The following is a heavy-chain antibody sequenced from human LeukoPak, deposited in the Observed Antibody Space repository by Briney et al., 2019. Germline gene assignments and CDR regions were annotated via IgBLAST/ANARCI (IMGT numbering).Heavy chain of an antibody. CDR1: GGSISSYY. CDR3: AREPGFDSSGYLNWFDP. CDR2: ISYSGST. J-gene: IGHJ5*02. Sequence: SETLSLTCTVSGGSISSYYWSWIRQPPGKGLEWIACISYSGSTKYNPSLKSRVTISVDTSTNRLSLKLSSVTAADTAVYYCAREPGFDSSGYLNWFDPWGEGTLVTVSS. D-gene: IGHD3-22*01. V-gene: IGHV4-59*01.